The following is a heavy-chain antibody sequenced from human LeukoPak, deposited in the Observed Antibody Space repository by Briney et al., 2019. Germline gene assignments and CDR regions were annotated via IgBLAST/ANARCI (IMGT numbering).Heavy chain of an antibody. Sequence: SETLSLTCAVSGYSLGKNYYWGWIRQPPGKGLEWIGRIYGTGSTSYNPSLMNRVTMSVDTSKNHFSLKLTSVTAADTAVYHCARYDSRGSASTRFDYWGQGILVTISS. CDR3: ARYDSRGSASTRFDY. D-gene: IGHD3-16*01. CDR2: IYGTGST. V-gene: IGHV4-38-2*01. CDR1: GYSLGKNYY. J-gene: IGHJ4*02.